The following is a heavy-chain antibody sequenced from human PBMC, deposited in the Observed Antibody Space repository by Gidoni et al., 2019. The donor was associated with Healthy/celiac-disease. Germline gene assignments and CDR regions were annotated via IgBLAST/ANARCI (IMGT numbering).Heavy chain of an antibody. CDR1: GFTFDDYA. J-gene: IGHJ4*02. Sequence: EVQLVESAGGLVQPGRSLRLSCAASGFTFDDYAMHWVRQAPGKGLEWVSGISWNSGSIGYADSVKGRFTISRDNAKNSLYLQMNSLRAEDTALYYCAKGDYDSSGPIDYWGQGTLVTVSS. V-gene: IGHV3-9*01. CDR3: AKGDYDSSGPIDY. CDR2: ISWNSGSI. D-gene: IGHD3-22*01.